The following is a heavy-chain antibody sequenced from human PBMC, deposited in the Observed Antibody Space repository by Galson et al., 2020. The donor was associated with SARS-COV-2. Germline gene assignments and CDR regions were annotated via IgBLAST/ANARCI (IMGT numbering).Heavy chain of an antibody. CDR1: GFTFSSYW. CDR2: IKEDGSEK. D-gene: IGHD1-26*01. J-gene: IGHJ4*02. Sequence: LSLTCAASGFTFSSYWMSWVRQAPGKGLEWVANIKEDGSEKYYVDSVKGRFTISRDNAKDSLYLQMNSLRAEDTAVYYCARDLRSSRTPGIDYWGQGTLVSVSS. V-gene: IGHV3-7*01. CDR3: ARDLRSSRTPGIDY.